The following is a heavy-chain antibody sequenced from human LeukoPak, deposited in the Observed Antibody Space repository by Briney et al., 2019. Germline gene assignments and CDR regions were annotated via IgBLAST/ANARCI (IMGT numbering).Heavy chain of an antibody. CDR2: INPSGGST. J-gene: IGHJ5*02. CDR3: GRVNSVVVAAGRGGLDP. Sequence: ASVKVSCKASGYTFTSYYMHWVRQAPGQGLEWMGIINPSGGSTSYAQKFQGRVTMTRDTSTSTVYMELSSLRSEDTAVYYCGRVNSVVVAAGRGGLDPWGQGTLVTVSS. CDR1: GYTFTSYY. D-gene: IGHD2-15*01. V-gene: IGHV1-46*01.